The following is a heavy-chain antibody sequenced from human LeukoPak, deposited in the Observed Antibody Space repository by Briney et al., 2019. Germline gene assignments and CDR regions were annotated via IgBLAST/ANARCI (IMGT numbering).Heavy chain of an antibody. D-gene: IGHD3-9*01. J-gene: IGHJ4*02. CDR1: GGSFSGYY. CDR3: ARHTYDILTGYYPYYFDY. V-gene: IGHV4-39*01. CDR2: IYYSGST. Sequence: SETLSLTCAVYGGSFSGYYWGWIRQPPGKGLEWIGSIYYSGSTYYNPSLKSRVTISVDTSKNQFSLKLSSVTAADTAVYYCARHTYDILTGYYPYYFDYWGQGTLVTVSS.